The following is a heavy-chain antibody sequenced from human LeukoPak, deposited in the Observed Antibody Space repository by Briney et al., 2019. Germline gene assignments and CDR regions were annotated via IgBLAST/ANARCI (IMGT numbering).Heavy chain of an antibody. V-gene: IGHV3-64*01. CDR2: ISTNGGGT. J-gene: IGHJ4*02. Sequence: GGSLRLSCAASGFTFSTYAMHWVRQTPGKGLEYVSAISTNGGGTYYANSVKGRFTISRDNSKNTLYLQMGSLRAEDMAVYYCARYCSGVSCYSGYDYWGRGTLVTVSS. D-gene: IGHD2-15*01. CDR1: GFTFSTYA. CDR3: ARYCSGVSCYSGYDY.